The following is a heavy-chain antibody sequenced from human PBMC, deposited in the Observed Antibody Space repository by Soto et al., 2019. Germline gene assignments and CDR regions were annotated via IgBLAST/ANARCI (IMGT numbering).Heavy chain of an antibody. V-gene: IGHV3-30-3*01. CDR3: AREEGSGYYYYYGMDV. CDR1: GFTFSSYA. Sequence: QVQLVESGGGVVQPGRSLRLSCAASGFTFSSYAMHWVRQAPGKGLEWVAVISYDGSNKYYADSVKGRFTISRDNSKNTLYLQMKSLRAEDTAVYYCAREEGSGYYYYYGMDVWGQGTTVTVSS. D-gene: IGHD2-15*01. J-gene: IGHJ6*02. CDR2: ISYDGSNK.